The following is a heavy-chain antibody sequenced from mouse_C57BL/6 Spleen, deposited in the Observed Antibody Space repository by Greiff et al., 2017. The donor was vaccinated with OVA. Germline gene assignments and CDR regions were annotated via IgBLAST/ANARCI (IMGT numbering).Heavy chain of an antibody. CDR1: GYTFTSYW. CDR3: ARDGSSYGYYAMDY. J-gene: IGHJ4*01. CDR2: INPSNGGT. D-gene: IGHD1-1*01. Sequence: QVHVKQSGTELVKPGASVKLSCKASGYTFTSYWMHWVKQRPGQGLEWIGNINPSNGGTNYNEKFKSKATLTVDKSSSTAYMQLSSLTSEDSAVYYCARDGSSYGYYAMDYWGQGTSVTVSS. V-gene: IGHV1-53*01.